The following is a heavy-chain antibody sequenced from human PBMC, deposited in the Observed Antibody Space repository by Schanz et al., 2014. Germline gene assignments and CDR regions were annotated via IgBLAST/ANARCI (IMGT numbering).Heavy chain of an antibody. CDR2: ISYSGST. Sequence: QVQLQESGPGQVRPSETLSLTCTVSGSDIRGFHWSWIRQSPVKGLEWIGYISYSGSTNYNPSLQSRVTITLTTSQSQFSLRLTSVSSADTAMDYCARVGRNSYDFTSRFDAWGQGTLVVVSS. D-gene: IGHD3-16*01. CDR1: GSDIRGFH. J-gene: IGHJ5*02. CDR3: ARVGRNSYDFTSRFDA. V-gene: IGHV4-59*13.